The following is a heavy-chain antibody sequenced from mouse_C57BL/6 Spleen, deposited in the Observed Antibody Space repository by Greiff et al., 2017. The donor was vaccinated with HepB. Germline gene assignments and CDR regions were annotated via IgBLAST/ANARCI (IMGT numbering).Heavy chain of an antibody. D-gene: IGHD1-1*01. CDR3: AREGITTDYYAMDY. CDR1: GYTFTSYW. J-gene: IGHJ4*01. Sequence: QVQLQQPGAELVKPGASVKLSCKASGYTFTSYWMHWVKQRPGRGLEWIGRIDPNSGGTKYNEKFKSKATLTVDKPSSTAYMQLSSLTSEGSAVYYYAREGITTDYYAMDYGGQGTSVTVSS. V-gene: IGHV1-72*01. CDR2: IDPNSGGT.